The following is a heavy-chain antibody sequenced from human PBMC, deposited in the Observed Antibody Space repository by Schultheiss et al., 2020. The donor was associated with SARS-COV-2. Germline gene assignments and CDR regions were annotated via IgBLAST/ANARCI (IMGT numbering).Heavy chain of an antibody. V-gene: IGHV1-3*01. CDR3: ARASPPRKLVATIPYYYYYGMDV. Sequence: ASVKVSCKASGYTFTSYAMHWVRQAPGQRLEWMGWINAGNGNTKYSQKFQGRVTITRDTSASTAYMELSSLRSEDTAVYYCARASPPRKLVATIPYYYYYGMDVWGQGTTVTVSS. CDR2: INAGNGNT. CDR1: GYTFTSYA. D-gene: IGHD5-12*01. J-gene: IGHJ6*02.